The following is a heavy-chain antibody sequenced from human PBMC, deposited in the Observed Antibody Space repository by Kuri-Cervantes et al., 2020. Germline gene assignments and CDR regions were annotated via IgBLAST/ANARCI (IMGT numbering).Heavy chain of an antibody. CDR2: IYYSGST. CDR3: ARSQYYYDSSGYYSLKPSWYFDY. CDR1: GGSISSSSYY. V-gene: IGHV4-39*01. D-gene: IGHD3-22*01. Sequence: SETLSLTCTVSGGSISSSSYYWGWIRQPPGKGLEWIGSIYYSGSTYYNPSLKSRVTISVDTSKNQFSLKLSSVTAADTAVYYCARSQYYYDSSGYYSLKPSWYFDYWGQGTLVTVSS. J-gene: IGHJ4*02.